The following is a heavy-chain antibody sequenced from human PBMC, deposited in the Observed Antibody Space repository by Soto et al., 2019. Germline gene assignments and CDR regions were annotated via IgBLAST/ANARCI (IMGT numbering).Heavy chain of an antibody. CDR2: IYTSGST. J-gene: IGHJ3*02. V-gene: IGHV4-4*07. Sequence: SETLSLTCTVSGGSISSYYWSWIRQPAGKGLEWIGRIYTSGSTNYNPSLKSRVTMSVDTSRNQFSLKLSSVTAADTAVYYCAREGGAARHNAFDIWGQGTMVTV. CDR1: GGSISSYY. D-gene: IGHD6-6*01. CDR3: AREGGAARHNAFDI.